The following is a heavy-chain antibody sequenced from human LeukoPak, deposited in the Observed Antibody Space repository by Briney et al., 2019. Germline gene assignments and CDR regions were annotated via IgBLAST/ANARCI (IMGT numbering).Heavy chain of an antibody. D-gene: IGHD3-16*01. Sequence: GASVKVSCKASGYTFTSYGISWVRQAPGQALEWMGWISAYNGNTNYAQKLQGRVTMTTDTSTSTAYMELRSLRSDDTAVYYCARGGSRATHSYYYYMDVWGKGTTVTVSS. CDR3: ARGGSRATHSYYYYMDV. V-gene: IGHV1-18*01. J-gene: IGHJ6*03. CDR1: GYTFTSYG. CDR2: ISAYNGNT.